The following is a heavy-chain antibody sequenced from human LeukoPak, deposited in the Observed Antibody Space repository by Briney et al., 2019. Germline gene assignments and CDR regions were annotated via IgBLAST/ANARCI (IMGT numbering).Heavy chain of an antibody. CDR2: IIPILGIA. D-gene: IGHD3-3*01. Sequence: SLKVSCKASGGTFSSYTISWVLQAPGQGLEWMGRIIPILGIANYAQKFQGRVTITADKSTSTAYMELSSLRSEDTAVYYCASSIYYDFWSRYSNWFDPWGQGTLVTVSS. J-gene: IGHJ5*02. CDR1: GGTFSSYT. V-gene: IGHV1-69*02. CDR3: ASSIYYDFWSRYSNWFDP.